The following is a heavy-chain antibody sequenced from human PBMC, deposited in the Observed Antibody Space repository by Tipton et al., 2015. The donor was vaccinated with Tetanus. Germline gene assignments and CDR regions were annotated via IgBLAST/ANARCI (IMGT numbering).Heavy chain of an antibody. V-gene: IGHV3-48*02. CDR3: VNFATS. CDR2: ISFSAATT. Sequence: SLRLSCVASGFKFSDYGMNWVRQAPGKGLECVSYISFSAATTYYTDSVKGRFIISRDNVKNSLYLQMNNLRDEDTAVYYCVNFATSWGQGTLVTVSS. J-gene: IGHJ5*02. CDR1: GFKFSDYG.